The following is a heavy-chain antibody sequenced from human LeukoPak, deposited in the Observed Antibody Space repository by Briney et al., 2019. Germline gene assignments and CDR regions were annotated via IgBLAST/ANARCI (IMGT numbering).Heavy chain of an antibody. Sequence: GGSLRLSCTASGFTFGDYAMSWFRQAPGKGLEWVGFIRSKAYGGTTEDAASVKGRFTISRDDSESIAYLQMNSLKTEDTAVYYCSRDRKGIVVVSEYWGQGTLVTVSS. J-gene: IGHJ4*02. V-gene: IGHV3-49*03. CDR2: IRSKAYGGTT. CDR1: GFTFGDYA. D-gene: IGHD6-19*01. CDR3: SRDRKGIVVVSEY.